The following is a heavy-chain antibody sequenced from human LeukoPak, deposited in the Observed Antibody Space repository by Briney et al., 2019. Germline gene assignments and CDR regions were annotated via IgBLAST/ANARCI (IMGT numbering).Heavy chain of an antibody. V-gene: IGHV3-23*01. Sequence: PGGSLRLSCAASGFTFSSYAMSWVRQAPGKGLEWVSAISGSGGSTYYADSVKGRFTISRDNSKNTLYLQMNSLRAEDTALYYGAIDDTVTTVTTGDYWGQGTLVTASS. CDR3: AIDDTVTTVTTGDY. CDR1: GFTFSSYA. J-gene: IGHJ4*02. D-gene: IGHD4-17*01. CDR2: ISGSGGST.